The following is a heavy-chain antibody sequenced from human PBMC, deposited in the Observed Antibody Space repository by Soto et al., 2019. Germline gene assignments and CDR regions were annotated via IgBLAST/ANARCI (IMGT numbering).Heavy chain of an antibody. CDR1: GFTFSSYG. D-gene: IGHD5-12*01. CDR3: ARDGGCRDGYTVGCSVFDP. Sequence: QVQLVESGGGVVQPGRSLRLSCAASGFTFSSYGMHWVRQATGKGLEWVAVIWYDGSNKYYAATVKGRFTISRDNSKNALYLQMSDQRAEDTAVYYCARDGGCRDGYTVGCSVFDPWGQGTLVTVSS. J-gene: IGHJ5*02. V-gene: IGHV3-33*01. CDR2: IWYDGSNK.